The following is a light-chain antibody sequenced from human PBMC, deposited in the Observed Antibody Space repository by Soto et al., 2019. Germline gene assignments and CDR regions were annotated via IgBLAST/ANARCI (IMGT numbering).Light chain of an antibody. CDR3: QQRYSTPQIT. CDR1: QSISTY. Sequence: DIQMPQSPSSLSASVGDRVTITCRASQSISTYLNWYQQKPGTAPKLLIDAASSLQSGDPSRVSGSGSGTDVTLTISSLQPEDVATDHGQQRYSTPQITYGQGTRREIK. CDR2: AAS. V-gene: IGKV1-39*01. J-gene: IGKJ5*01.